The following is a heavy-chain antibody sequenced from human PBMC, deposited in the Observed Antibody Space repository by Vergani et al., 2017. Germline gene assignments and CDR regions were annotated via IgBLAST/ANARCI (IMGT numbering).Heavy chain of an antibody. CDR3: ARSIVSRNPPDYFDN. D-gene: IGHD1-14*01. Sequence: QVQLQESGPGLVRPSETLSLTCTVSGGSLSGYYWNWIRQTQGEGLEWIGYVEDSGYFNYNPSLKTRVSMSSDTSNNQFSLMLSSVTVADTAVYYCARSIVSRNPPDYFDNWGQGTLVTVSS. CDR2: VEDSGYF. CDR1: GGSLSGYY. V-gene: IGHV4-59*01. J-gene: IGHJ4*02.